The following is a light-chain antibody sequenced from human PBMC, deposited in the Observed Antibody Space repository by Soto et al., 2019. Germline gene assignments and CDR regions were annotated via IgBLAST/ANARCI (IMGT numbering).Light chain of an antibody. V-gene: IGLV1-44*01. CDR2: SNN. CDR3: AAWDDTLNGLYV. J-gene: IGLJ1*01. Sequence: QSVLTQQPSASGTPGQRVTISCSGSSSNIGSNTVSWYQHLPGTAPKLLIYSNNQRPSGVPDRFSGSKSGTSASLAISGLQSEDEADYYCAAWDDTLNGLYVFGTGTKVTVL. CDR1: SSNIGSNT.